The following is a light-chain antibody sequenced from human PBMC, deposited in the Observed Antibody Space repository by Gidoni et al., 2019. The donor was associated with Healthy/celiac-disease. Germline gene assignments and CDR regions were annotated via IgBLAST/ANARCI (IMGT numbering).Light chain of an antibody. V-gene: IGKV3-20*01. Sequence: IVLTQSPCTLSLSPGARATLSCRASQSVSSSYLAWYQQKPGQAPRLLLYGASSRATGIPDRFSGSGSGTDFTLTISRLEPEDFAVYYCQQYGSSPPLYTFGQGTKLEIK. J-gene: IGKJ2*01. CDR1: QSVSSSY. CDR2: GAS. CDR3: QQYGSSPPLYT.